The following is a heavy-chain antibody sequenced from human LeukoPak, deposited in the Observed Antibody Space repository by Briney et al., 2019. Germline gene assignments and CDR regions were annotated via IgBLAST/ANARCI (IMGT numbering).Heavy chain of an antibody. CDR2: ISSSSSTI. J-gene: IGHJ4*02. CDR1: GFTFRNYD. D-gene: IGHD3-3*01. CDR3: ARDKEGIWSGYYSIDY. V-gene: IGHV3-48*01. Sequence: GGSLRLSCVASGFTFRNYDMNWVRQAPGKGLEWVSYISSSSSTIYYADSVKGRFTISRDNAKNSLYLQMNSLRAEDTAVYYCARDKEGIWSGYYSIDYWGQGTLVTVPS.